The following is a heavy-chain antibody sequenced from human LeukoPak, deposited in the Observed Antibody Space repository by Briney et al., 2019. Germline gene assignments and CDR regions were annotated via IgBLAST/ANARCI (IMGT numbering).Heavy chain of an antibody. CDR1: GFTFSDYY. J-gene: IGHJ4*02. CDR2: ISSSASTI. V-gene: IGHV3-11*04. CDR3: ATWVVGGSLIHDTGGYYSPLDY. D-gene: IGHD3-22*01. Sequence: GGSLRLSCAASGFTFSDYYMSWIRQAPGKGLEWVSNISSSASTIYYADSVKGRFTISRDNAKNSLYLQMNSLRAEDTAVYYCATWVVGGSLIHDTGGYYSPLDYWGLGTLVTVSS.